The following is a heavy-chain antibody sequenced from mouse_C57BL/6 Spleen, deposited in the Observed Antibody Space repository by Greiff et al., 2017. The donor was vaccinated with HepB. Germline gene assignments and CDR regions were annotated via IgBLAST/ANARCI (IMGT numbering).Heavy chain of an antibody. CDR3: ARPGITTVVATRGWFAY. CDR1: GYSFTGYY. D-gene: IGHD1-1*01. V-gene: IGHV1-42*01. Sequence: EVKLMESGPELVKPGASVKISCKASGYSFTGYYMNWVKQSPEKSLEWIGEINPSTGGTTYNQKFKAKATLTVDKSSSTAYMQLKSLTSEDSAVYYCARPGITTVVATRGWFAYWGQGTLVTVSA. CDR2: INPSTGGT. J-gene: IGHJ3*01.